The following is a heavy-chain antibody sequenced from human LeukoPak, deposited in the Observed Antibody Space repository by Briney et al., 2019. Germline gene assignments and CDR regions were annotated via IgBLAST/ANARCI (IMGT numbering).Heavy chain of an antibody. V-gene: IGHV3-23*01. CDR3: AKGEGYYGSGSH. Sequence: GGSLRLSCAASGFTFSSYAMSWVRQAPGKGLEWVSAISGSGGSTYYADSVKGRFTISGDNSKNTLYLQMNSLRAEDTAVYYCAKGEGYYGSGSHWGQGTLVTVSS. CDR1: GFTFSSYA. D-gene: IGHD3-10*01. CDR2: ISGSGGST. J-gene: IGHJ4*02.